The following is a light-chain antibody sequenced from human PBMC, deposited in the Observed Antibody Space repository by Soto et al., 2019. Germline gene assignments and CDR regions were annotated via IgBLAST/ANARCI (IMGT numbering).Light chain of an antibody. Sequence: QSVLTQPPSVSGAPGQRVTISCTGSSSNIGAGYDVHWYQQLPGAAPKLLIYVNSNRPSGVPERFSGSKSGTSASLANTGLQGEGGADYYCHSHDSRLGGFVVFGGGTKLTVL. CDR1: SSNIGAGYD. J-gene: IGLJ2*01. V-gene: IGLV1-40*01. CDR2: VNS. CDR3: HSHDSRLGGFVV.